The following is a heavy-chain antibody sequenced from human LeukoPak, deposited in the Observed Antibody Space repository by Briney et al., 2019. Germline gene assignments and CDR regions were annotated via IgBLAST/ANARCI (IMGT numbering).Heavy chain of an antibody. D-gene: IGHD4-17*01. Sequence: GGSLRLSCAASGFTFSSYAMHWVRQAPGKGLEWVAVISYDGSNKYYADSVKGRFTISRDNSKNTLYLQMNSLRAEDTAVYYCARDLAYGDYVDAFDIWGQGTMVTVSS. J-gene: IGHJ3*02. CDR1: GFTFSSYA. CDR2: ISYDGSNK. CDR3: ARDLAYGDYVDAFDI. V-gene: IGHV3-30-3*01.